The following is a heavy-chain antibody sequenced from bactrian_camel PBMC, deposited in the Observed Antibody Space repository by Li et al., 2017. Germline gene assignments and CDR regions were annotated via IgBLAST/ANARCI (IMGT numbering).Heavy chain of an antibody. D-gene: IGHD4*01. CDR2: IYSDGTNT. Sequence: HVQLVESGGGLVQPGGSLRLSCAVSGFTFTNYYISWVRQTPGKGLEWVSSIYSDGTNTYYPDSMKGRFSVSRNNAKNTVYLQMSKLKSEDTAMYYCATVREYYNDYGSLPLSYKYWGQGTQVTVS. CDR1: GFTFTNYY. J-gene: IGHJ4*01. V-gene: IGHV3-2*01. CDR3: ATVREYYNDYGSLPLSYKY.